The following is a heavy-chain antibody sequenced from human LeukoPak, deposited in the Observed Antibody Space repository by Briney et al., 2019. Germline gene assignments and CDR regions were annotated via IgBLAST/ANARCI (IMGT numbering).Heavy chain of an antibody. V-gene: IGHV3-74*01. J-gene: IGHJ4*02. CDR2: MNSDGADT. CDR3: AKGIEGATDY. D-gene: IGHD1-26*01. Sequence: GGSLRLSCVASGFTSRTTWMHWVRQAPGKGLVWVSRMNSDGADTTYADSVKGRFTMSRDNAENTLYLEMDSLRAEDTAVYYCAKGIEGATDYWGQGTLVTVSS. CDR1: GFTSRTTW.